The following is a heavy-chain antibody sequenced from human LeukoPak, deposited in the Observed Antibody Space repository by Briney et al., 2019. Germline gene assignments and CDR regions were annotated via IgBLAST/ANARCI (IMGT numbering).Heavy chain of an antibody. J-gene: IGHJ4*02. V-gene: IGHV3-20*04. CDR1: GFTFDDYG. D-gene: IGHD6-13*01. CDR3: ARVSRQLSSYYFDY. Sequence: PGGSLRLSCAASGFTFDDYGMSWVRQAPGKGLEWVSGINWNGGSTGYADSVKGRFTISRDNAKNSLYLQMNSLRAEDTAVYYCARVSRQLSSYYFDYWSQGTLVTVSS. CDR2: INWNGGST.